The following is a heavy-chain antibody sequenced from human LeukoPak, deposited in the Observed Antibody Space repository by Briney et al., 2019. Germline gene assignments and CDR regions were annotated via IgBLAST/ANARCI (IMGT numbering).Heavy chain of an antibody. CDR3: ARDDSSGYYQTDY. J-gene: IGHJ4*02. CDR2: IIPIFGTA. D-gene: IGHD3-22*01. Sequence: GASVKVSCKASGGTFSSYAISWVRQAPGQGLEWMGGIIPIFGTANYAQKFQGRVTITADESTSTAYMELSSLRSEDTAVYYCARDDSSGYYQTDYWGQGTLVTVSS. CDR1: GGTFSSYA. V-gene: IGHV1-69*13.